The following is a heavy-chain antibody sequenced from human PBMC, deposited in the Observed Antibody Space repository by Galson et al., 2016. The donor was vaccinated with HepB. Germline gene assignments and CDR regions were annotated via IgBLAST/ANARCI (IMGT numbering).Heavy chain of an antibody. D-gene: IGHD4-17*01. Sequence: TLSLTCAVSGGSISSGDNSWSWIRQPPGKGLEWIGYIYDSGSTFYNPSLRGRVTISVDRSNNQFSLKLTSVTAADTAVYYCAREGGFGDPYYFDYWGQGTLVTVSP. CDR2: IYDSGST. J-gene: IGHJ4*02. V-gene: IGHV4-30-2*01. CDR1: GGSISSGDNS. CDR3: AREGGFGDPYYFDY.